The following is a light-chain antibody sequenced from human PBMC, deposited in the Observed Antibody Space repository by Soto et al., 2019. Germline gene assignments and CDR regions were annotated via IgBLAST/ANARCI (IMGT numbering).Light chain of an antibody. CDR1: QSISSW. V-gene: IGKV1-5*01. J-gene: IGKJ1*01. CDR3: QQYNSFRT. CDR2: DAS. Sequence: DIQMTQSPSTLSASVGDRVTITCRASQSISSWLAWYQQKPGKAPKLLIYDASSLASGVPSRFSGSGSGTEFTLTISSLQPDVFATYYCQQYNSFRTFGQGTKVEIK.